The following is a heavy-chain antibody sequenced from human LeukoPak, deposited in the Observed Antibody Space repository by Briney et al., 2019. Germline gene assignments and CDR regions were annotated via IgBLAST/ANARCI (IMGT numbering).Heavy chain of an antibody. J-gene: IGHJ6*03. Sequence: PGESLKLSCAASGFTFSTSAMHWVRQAPGKGLEWVGRIRSKATNYANGYAPSVKGRFSIARDDSKNKAYIQITRANSADTSASYWSVRLISDMDVWGKGTTVTVSS. D-gene: IGHD2-8*01. CDR1: GFTFSTSA. CDR3: SVRLISDMDV. CDR2: IRSKATNYAN. V-gene: IGHV3-73*01.